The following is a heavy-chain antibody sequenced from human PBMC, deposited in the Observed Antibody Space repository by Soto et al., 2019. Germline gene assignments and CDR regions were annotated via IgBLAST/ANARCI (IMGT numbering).Heavy chain of an antibody. CDR1: GFSLTTSGVG. Sequence: QITLKESGPPLVKPTQTLTLTCTFSGFSLTTSGVGVTWIRQPPGKALDWLALIYWDDDKRYSPSLKTRLTITKDTSINQVVLTMTDMDPLDTATYYCAHIGGSANYYPNYFDYWGQGSLVTVSS. D-gene: IGHD3-10*01. CDR2: IYWDDDK. V-gene: IGHV2-5*02. CDR3: AHIGGSANYYPNYFDY. J-gene: IGHJ4*02.